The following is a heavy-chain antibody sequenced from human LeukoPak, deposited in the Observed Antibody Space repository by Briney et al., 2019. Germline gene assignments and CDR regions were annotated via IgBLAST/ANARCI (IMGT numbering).Heavy chain of an antibody. CDR3: AREEYYFDY. J-gene: IGHJ4*02. CDR1: GFTLSSYA. V-gene: IGHV3-30*04. Sequence: GGSLTLSCTASGFTLSSYAMVWLRQATGKGLEGVAVISYDGSNKYYADSVKGRFTISRDNSKNTLYLQMNSLRPEDTAVYYCAREEYYFDYWGQGTLVTVSS. D-gene: IGHD3-10*01. CDR2: ISYDGSNK.